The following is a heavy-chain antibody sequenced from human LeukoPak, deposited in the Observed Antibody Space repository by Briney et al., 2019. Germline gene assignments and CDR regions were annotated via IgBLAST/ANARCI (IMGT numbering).Heavy chain of an antibody. CDR2: IYSGGST. Sequence: PGGSLRLSCAASGFTVSSNYMSWVRQAPGKGLEWVSVIYSGGSTYYADSVKGRFTISRDNSKNTLYLQMNSLRAEDTAVYYCAKDLGSGWYGVNAFDIWGQGTMVTVSS. V-gene: IGHV3-53*01. D-gene: IGHD6-19*01. J-gene: IGHJ3*02. CDR1: GFTVSSNY. CDR3: AKDLGSGWYGVNAFDI.